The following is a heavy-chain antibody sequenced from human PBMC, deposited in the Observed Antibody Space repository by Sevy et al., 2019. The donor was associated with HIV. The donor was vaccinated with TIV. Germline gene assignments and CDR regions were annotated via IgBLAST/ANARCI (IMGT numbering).Heavy chain of an antibody. Sequence: GGSLRLSCAASGFTFSDYYMSWIRQAPGKGLEWLSYISGSGGTTYYADSVKGRFTVSRDNAKNSLYLQMNSLRAEDTAVYYCARDHVKDGDLGDYYYFAMDVWGQGTTVTVSS. CDR3: ARDHVKDGDLGDYYYFAMDV. CDR1: GFTFSDYY. CDR2: ISGSGGTT. J-gene: IGHJ6*02. D-gene: IGHD4-17*01. V-gene: IGHV3-11*01.